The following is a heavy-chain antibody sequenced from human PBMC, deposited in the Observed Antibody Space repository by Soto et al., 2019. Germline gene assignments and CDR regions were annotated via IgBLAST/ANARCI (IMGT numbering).Heavy chain of an antibody. Sequence: SETLSLTCTVSGGSISSYYWSWIRQPPGKGQEWIGYIYYSGSTNYNPSLKSRVTISVDTSKNQFSLKLSSVTAADTAVYYCATRAADYDFWSGYYSYYYYMDVWGKGTTVT. J-gene: IGHJ6*03. CDR2: IYYSGST. D-gene: IGHD3-3*01. CDR1: GGSISSYY. CDR3: ATRAADYDFWSGYYSYYYYMDV. V-gene: IGHV4-59*08.